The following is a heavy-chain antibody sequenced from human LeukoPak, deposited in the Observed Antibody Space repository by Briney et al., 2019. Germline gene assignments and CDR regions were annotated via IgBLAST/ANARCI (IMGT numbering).Heavy chain of an antibody. CDR3: ARLMWAQDYYDSSGYPDY. J-gene: IGHJ4*02. D-gene: IGHD3-22*01. Sequence: GESLKISCKGSGFSFTNYWIGWVRQMPGKGLEWMGIIYPGDSDTRYSPSFQGQVTISADKSISTAYLQWSSLKASDTAMYYCARLMWAQDYYDSSGYPDYWGQGTLVTVSS. V-gene: IGHV5-51*01. CDR1: GFSFTNYW. CDR2: IYPGDSDT.